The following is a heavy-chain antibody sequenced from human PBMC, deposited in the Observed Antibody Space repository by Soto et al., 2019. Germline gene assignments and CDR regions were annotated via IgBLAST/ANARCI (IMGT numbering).Heavy chain of an antibody. CDR3: AKIRERGATPKLGAFDI. CDR2: ISGSGGST. V-gene: IGHV3-23*01. J-gene: IGHJ3*02. D-gene: IGHD1-26*01. CDR1: GFTFSSYA. Sequence: GGSLRLSCAASGFTFSSYAMSWVRQAPGKGLEWVSAISGSGGSTYYSDSVKGRVTISRDNSKNTLYLQMNSLSAEDTAVYYCAKIRERGATPKLGAFDIWGQGTMVTVSS.